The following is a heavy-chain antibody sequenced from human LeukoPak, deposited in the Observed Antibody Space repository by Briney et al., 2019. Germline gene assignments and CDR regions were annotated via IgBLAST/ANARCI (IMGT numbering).Heavy chain of an antibody. J-gene: IGHJ4*02. CDR1: GGTFSSYA. CDR3: AREDWAEYSSSSGLGY. CDR2: IIPIFGTA. D-gene: IGHD6-6*01. Sequence: GASVKVSCKASGGTFSSYAISWVRQAPGQGLEWVGGIIPIFGTANYAQKFQGRVTITADESTSTAYMELSSLRSEDTAVYYCAREDWAEYSSSSGLGYWGQGTLVTVSS. V-gene: IGHV1-69*13.